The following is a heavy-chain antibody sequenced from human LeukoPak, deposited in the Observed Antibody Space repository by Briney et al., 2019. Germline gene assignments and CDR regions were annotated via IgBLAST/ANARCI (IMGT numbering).Heavy chain of an antibody. Sequence: GGSLRLSCAASGYTFSRYWMHWVRQGPGKGLVWVSRINEDGSSTSYAEAVRGRFTISRDNAKNTLYLQMNSLRAEDAAVYYCTTDTFGARDSWGQGTLVTVSS. CDR3: TTDTFGARDS. J-gene: IGHJ4*02. V-gene: IGHV3-74*01. CDR2: INEDGSST. D-gene: IGHD3-10*01. CDR1: GYTFSRYW.